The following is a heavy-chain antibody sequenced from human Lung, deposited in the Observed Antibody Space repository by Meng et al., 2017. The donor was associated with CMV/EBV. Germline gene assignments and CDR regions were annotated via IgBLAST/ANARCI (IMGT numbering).Heavy chain of an antibody. CDR3: ARHGGSTIYYYYGMDV. J-gene: IGHJ6*02. CDR1: GYSFTSYW. Sequence: SXXGSGYSFTSYWIGWVRQRPGKGLEWMGIIYPGDSDTRYSPSFQGQVTISADKSISTAYLQWSSLKASDTAMYYCARHGGSTIYYYYGMDVWGQGXTVTFSS. V-gene: IGHV5-51*01. D-gene: IGHD2-15*01. CDR2: IYPGDSDT.